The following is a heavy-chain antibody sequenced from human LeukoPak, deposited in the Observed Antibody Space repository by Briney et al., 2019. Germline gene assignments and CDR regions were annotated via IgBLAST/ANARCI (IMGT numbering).Heavy chain of an antibody. V-gene: IGHV3-23*01. Sequence: GGSLRLSCVASGFSLSSYAMGWVRQAPGKGLEWVTAISDTGCSTYYADSVKGRFTMSKDTSKTTVYLQTNSLRADDTAVYFCAKGSDGGRPYYFDSWGQGALVTISS. D-gene: IGHD2-15*01. CDR3: AKGSDGGRPYYFDS. CDR2: ISDTGCST. CDR1: GFSLSSYA. J-gene: IGHJ4*02.